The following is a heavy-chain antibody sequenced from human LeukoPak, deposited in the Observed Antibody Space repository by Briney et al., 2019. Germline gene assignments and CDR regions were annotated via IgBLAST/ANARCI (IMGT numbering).Heavy chain of an antibody. CDR1: GFTFTNYA. CDR3: AKDRGSSGRNGLDY. V-gene: IGHV3-23*01. Sequence: QSGGSLRLSCAASGFTFTNYAMNWVRQAPGRGLEWVSIISDSGGSTNYADSVKGRFTISRDNSKNTLYLQMNSLRAEDTAVYYCAKDRGSSGRNGLDYWGQGTLVTVSS. J-gene: IGHJ4*02. CDR2: ISDSGGST. D-gene: IGHD6-19*01.